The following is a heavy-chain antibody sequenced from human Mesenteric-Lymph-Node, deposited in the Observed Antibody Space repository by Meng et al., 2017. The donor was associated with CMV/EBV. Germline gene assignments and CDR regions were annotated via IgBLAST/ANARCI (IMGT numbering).Heavy chain of an antibody. Sequence: SETLSLTCTVSGGSVSSGPFFWSWIRQAPGKELEWIGYNHYSETTNYNPSLKSRATISVDTSNNQFSLRLTSVTAADTAVYYCASTSCRSLTSCYMGYYYYGMDVWGQGTTVTVSS. CDR2: NHYSETT. CDR1: GGSVSSGPFF. J-gene: IGHJ6*02. CDR3: ASTSCRSLTSCYMGYYYYGMDV. D-gene: IGHD2-2*02. V-gene: IGHV4-61*01.